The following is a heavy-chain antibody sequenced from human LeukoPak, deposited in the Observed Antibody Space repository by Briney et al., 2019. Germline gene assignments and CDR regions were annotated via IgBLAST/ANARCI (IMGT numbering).Heavy chain of an antibody. D-gene: IGHD3-9*01. CDR3: AGRYFDWLSC. J-gene: IGHJ4*02. V-gene: IGHV3-23*01. Sequence: PGGSLRLPCAASGFTVSSNYMSWVRQAPGKGLEWVSAISGSGGSTYYADSVKGRFTIPRDNSKNTLYLQMNSLRAEDTAVYYCAGRYFDWLSCWGQGTLVTVSS. CDR1: GFTVSSNY. CDR2: ISGSGGST.